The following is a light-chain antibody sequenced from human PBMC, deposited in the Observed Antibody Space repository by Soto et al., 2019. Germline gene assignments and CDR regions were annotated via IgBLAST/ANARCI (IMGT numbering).Light chain of an antibody. CDR2: EDN. V-gene: IGLV6-57*03. CDR3: QSYDSSNHGWG. J-gene: IGLJ3*02. CDR1: SGSIASNY. Sequence: NFMLTQPHSVSESPGKTVTISCTRSSGSIASNYVQWYQQRPGSAPTTVIYEDNQRPSGVPDRFSGSIDSSSNSASLTISGLKTEDEAAYYCQSYDSSNHGWGFCGGTKLTVL.